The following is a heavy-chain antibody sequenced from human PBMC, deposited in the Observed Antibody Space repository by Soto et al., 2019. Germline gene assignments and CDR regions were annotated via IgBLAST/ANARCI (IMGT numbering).Heavy chain of an antibody. Sequence: PGESLKISFKGSGYSFTSYWIGWVRQMPGKGLEWMGIIYPGDSDTRYSPSFQGQVTISADKSISTAYLQWSSLKASDTAMYYCARATGIAAAGTFRYFDLWGRGTLVTVSS. CDR3: ARATGIAAAGTFRYFDL. D-gene: IGHD6-13*01. J-gene: IGHJ2*01. CDR1: GYSFTSYW. CDR2: IYPGDSDT. V-gene: IGHV5-51*01.